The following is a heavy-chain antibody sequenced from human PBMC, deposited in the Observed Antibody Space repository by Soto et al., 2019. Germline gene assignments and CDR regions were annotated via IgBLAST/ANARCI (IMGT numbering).Heavy chain of an antibody. Sequence: EASVKVSCKASGYTFTSYGISWVRQAPGQGLEWMGWISAYNGNTNYAQKLQGRVTMTTDTSTSTAYMELRSLRSDDTAVYYCASGGSGSSLDGSFDYWGQGTLVTVSS. V-gene: IGHV1-18*01. D-gene: IGHD3-10*01. CDR3: ASGGSGSSLDGSFDY. CDR2: ISAYNGNT. CDR1: GYTFTSYG. J-gene: IGHJ4*02.